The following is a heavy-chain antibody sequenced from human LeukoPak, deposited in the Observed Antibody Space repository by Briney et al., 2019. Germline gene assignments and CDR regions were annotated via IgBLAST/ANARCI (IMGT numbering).Heavy chain of an antibody. CDR2: ISDSGGST. CDR3: AKGSAAGRPYYFDY. J-gene: IGHJ4*02. CDR1: GFTFSTYA. V-gene: IGHV3-23*01. D-gene: IGHD6-6*01. Sequence: GGSLRLSCAASGFTFSTYAMSWVRQPPGKGLEWVSGISDSGGSTYYADSVKGRFTISRDNSKNTLHLQMNSPRAEDTAVYYCAKGSAAGRPYYFDYWGQGTLVTVSS.